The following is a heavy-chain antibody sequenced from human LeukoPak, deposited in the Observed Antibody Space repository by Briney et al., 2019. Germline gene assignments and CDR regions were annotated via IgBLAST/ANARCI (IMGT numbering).Heavy chain of an antibody. J-gene: IGHJ4*02. CDR2: INLDGTEE. D-gene: IGHD3/OR15-3a*01. Sequence: PGGSLRLSCTASGFIFNNFGLMWVRQAPGKGLEWVANINLDGTEEHYVDSSLKGRFTISRDNAKNSLYLQMTSLRVEDTAVYYCASGRHDFLHWGQGTLVTVSS. CDR1: GFIFNNFG. V-gene: IGHV3-7*01. CDR3: ASGRHDFLH.